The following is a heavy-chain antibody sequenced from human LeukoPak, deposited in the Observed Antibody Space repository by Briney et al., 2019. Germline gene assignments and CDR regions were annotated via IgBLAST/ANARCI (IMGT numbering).Heavy chain of an antibody. D-gene: IGHD5-18*01. Sequence: PSETLSLTCTVSGGSISSSSYYWGWIREPPGKGLEWIGSIYYSGSTYYNPSLKSRVTISVDTSKNQFSLKLSSVTAADTAVYYCARQVRGYSYGLNYYYYYYMDVWGKGTTVTISS. CDR2: IYYSGST. CDR3: ARQVRGYSYGLNYYYYYYMDV. V-gene: IGHV4-39*01. J-gene: IGHJ6*03. CDR1: GGSISSSSYY.